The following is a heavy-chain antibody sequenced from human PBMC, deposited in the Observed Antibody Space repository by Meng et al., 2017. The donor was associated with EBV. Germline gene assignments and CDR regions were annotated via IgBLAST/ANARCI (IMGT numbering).Heavy chain of an antibody. J-gene: IGHJ4*02. D-gene: IGHD1-1*01. Sequence: VQAGSAWKRPGASVKVSCKASGYTFRNYAINWMRQVPGQGLEWMGWINTYSGKATFAQGFTGRFVFSLDTPVTTAHLQISGLKTEDSAVYYCARGVEENGSHYPFDSWGQGTLVTVSS. CDR2: INTYSGKA. CDR1: GYTFRNYA. V-gene: IGHV7-4-1*02. CDR3: ARGVEENGSHYPFDS.